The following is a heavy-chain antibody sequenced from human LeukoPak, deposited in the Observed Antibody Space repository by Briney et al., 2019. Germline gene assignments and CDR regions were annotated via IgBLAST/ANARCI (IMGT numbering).Heavy chain of an antibody. Sequence: PGPTLVNPTQTLTLTCTFSGFSLSTSGVGVAWIRQPPGKALEWLDLIYWNDDKRYSPSLKSRLTITKDTSKNQVVLTMTNMDPVDTATYYCAHRSYYDSSGYGLFDYWGQGTLVTVSS. J-gene: IGHJ4*02. CDR2: IYWNDDK. D-gene: IGHD3-22*01. CDR3: AHRSYYDSSGYGLFDY. CDR1: GFSLSTSGVG. V-gene: IGHV2-5*01.